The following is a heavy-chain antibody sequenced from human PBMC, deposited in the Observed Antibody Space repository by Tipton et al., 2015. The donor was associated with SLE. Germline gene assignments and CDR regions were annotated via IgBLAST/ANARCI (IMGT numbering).Heavy chain of an antibody. D-gene: IGHD2-21*02. CDR3: AGEPGGGGCGGDCYHY. CDR1: GFTFSSYS. Sequence: SLRLSCAASGFTFSSYSMNWVRQAPGKGLEWVSSISSSSSYIYYADSVKGRFTISRDNAKNSLYLQMNSLRAEDTAVYYCAGEPGGGGCGGDCYHYWGQGTLVTVSS. CDR2: ISSSSSYI. V-gene: IGHV3-21*06. J-gene: IGHJ4*02.